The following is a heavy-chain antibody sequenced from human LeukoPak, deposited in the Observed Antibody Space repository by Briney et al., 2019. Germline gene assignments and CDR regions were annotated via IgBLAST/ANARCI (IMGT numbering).Heavy chain of an antibody. J-gene: IGHJ4*02. CDR1: GYTFTSYG. CDR2: ISAYNGNT. Sequence: GASVKVSCKASGYTFTSYGISWVRQAPGQELEWMGWISAYNGNTNYAQKLQGRVTMTTDTSTSTAYMELRSLRSDDTAVYYCASSKLAYCGGDCYSDYFDYWGQGTLVTVSS. D-gene: IGHD2-21*02. CDR3: ASSKLAYCGGDCYSDYFDY. V-gene: IGHV1-18*01.